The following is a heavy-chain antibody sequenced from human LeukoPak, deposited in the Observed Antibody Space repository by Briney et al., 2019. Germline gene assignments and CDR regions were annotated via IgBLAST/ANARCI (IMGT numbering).Heavy chain of an antibody. CDR2: IRSKAYGGTT. CDR3: TRVMGCSSTSCYFGYYYYYGMDV. CDR1: GFTFGDYA. Sequence: AGGSLRLSCTASGFTFGDYAMSWFRQAPGKGLEWVGFIRSKAYGGTTEYAASVKGRFTISRDDSKSIAYLQMNSLKTEDTAVHYCTRVMGCSSTSCYFGYYYYYGMDVWGQGTTVTVSS. D-gene: IGHD2-2*01. J-gene: IGHJ6*02. V-gene: IGHV3-49*03.